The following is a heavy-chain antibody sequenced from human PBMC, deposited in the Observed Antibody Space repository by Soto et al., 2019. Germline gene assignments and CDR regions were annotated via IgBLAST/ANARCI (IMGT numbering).Heavy chain of an antibody. Sequence: GSLRLSCAASGFTFSNAWMSWVRHSPGKGLEWVGRIKSKTDGGTTDYAAPVKGRFTISRDDSKNTLYLQMNSLRAEDTAVYYCARGTASDIFYNYYAMDVWGQGTPVTVSS. CDR1: GFTFSNAW. CDR3: ARGTASDIFYNYYAMDV. CDR2: IKSKTDGGTT. D-gene: IGHD6-13*01. V-gene: IGHV3-15*01. J-gene: IGHJ6*02.